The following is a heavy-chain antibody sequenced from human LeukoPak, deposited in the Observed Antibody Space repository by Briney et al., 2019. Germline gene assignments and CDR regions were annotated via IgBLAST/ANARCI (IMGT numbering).Heavy chain of an antibody. CDR3: AKGDNFGRVADSFDS. D-gene: IGHD1-1*01. CDR1: GFTFHEFA. Sequence: PGGSLRLSCVASGFTFHEFAMTWVRQAPGKGLEWVSTITGSGGDTYIADALKGLFFISRDNSKNILSVQLNSLRADDTAVYYCAKGDNFGRVADSFDSWGQGTMVTVS. J-gene: IGHJ3*01. V-gene: IGHV3-23*01. CDR2: ITGSGGDT.